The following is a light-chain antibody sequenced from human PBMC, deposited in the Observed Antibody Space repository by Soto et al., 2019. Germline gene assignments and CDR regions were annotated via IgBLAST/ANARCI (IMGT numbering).Light chain of an antibody. CDR2: DVS. Sequence: QSVLTQPASESGSPGQSITISCTGTSSDVGGYNYVSWYQQHPGKAPKLMIYDVSNRPSGVSNRFSGSKSGNTASLTISGLQAEDEADYYCSSYTSSSTGYVFGTGTKLTVL. J-gene: IGLJ1*01. V-gene: IGLV2-14*01. CDR3: SSYTSSSTGYV. CDR1: SSDVGGYNY.